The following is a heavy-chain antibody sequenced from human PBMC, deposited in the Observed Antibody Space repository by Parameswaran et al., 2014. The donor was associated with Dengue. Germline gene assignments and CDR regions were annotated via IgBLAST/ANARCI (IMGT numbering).Heavy chain of an antibody. D-gene: IGHD4-17*01. CDR3: ARGLPLLPGDYEGWFDP. CDR2: INPSGGST. Sequence: WVRQAPGQGLEWMGIINPSGGSTSYAQKFQGRVTMTRDTSTSTVYMELSSLRSEDTAVYYCARGLPLLPGDYEGWFDPWGQGTLVTVSS. J-gene: IGHJ5*02. V-gene: IGHV1-46*01.